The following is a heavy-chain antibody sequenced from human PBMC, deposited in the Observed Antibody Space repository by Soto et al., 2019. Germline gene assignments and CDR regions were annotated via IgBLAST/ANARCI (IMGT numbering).Heavy chain of an antibody. V-gene: IGHV3-74*01. CDR2: IQNDGSRT. J-gene: IGHJ3*01. CDR1: GFTFRNYW. Sequence: PGGSLRLSCAASGFTFRNYWMHCVRQAPGQGLVWVAHIQNDGSRTTYADSVKGRFTISRDNAKNTRYLQMNSLRAVDTAVYYCARGDLGGFDLWGQDRTVSVSS. D-gene: IGHD2-21*02. CDR3: ARGDLGGFDL.